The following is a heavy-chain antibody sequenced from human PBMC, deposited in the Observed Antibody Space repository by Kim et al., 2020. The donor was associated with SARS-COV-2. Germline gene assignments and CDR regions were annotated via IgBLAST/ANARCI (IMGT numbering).Heavy chain of an antibody. Sequence: EDCLESRFTISRDNTKNPLYLQMNSLRAEDTAVYYCARDTTVITSDYFQHWGQGTLVTVSS. CDR3: ARDTTVITSDYFQH. V-gene: IGHV3-30*01. D-gene: IGHD4-17*01. J-gene: IGHJ1*01.